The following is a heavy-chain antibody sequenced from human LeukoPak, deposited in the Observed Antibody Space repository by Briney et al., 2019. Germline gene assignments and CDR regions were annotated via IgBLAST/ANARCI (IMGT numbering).Heavy chain of an antibody. CDR2: ISSGSSII. J-gene: IGHJ4*02. CDR1: GFTFSTST. Sequence: GGSLRLSCAASGFTFSTSTMNWVRQAPGKGLVWVSYISSGSSIIYYADSVKGRFTISRDNAKNSLYLQMSSLRDEDTAVYYCAREPFDYWGQGILVTVSS. CDR3: AREPFDY. V-gene: IGHV3-48*02.